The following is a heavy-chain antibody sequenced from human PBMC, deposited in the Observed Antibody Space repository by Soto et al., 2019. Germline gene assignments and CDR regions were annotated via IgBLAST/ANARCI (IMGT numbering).Heavy chain of an antibody. CDR2: IHHSGST. D-gene: IGHD6-19*01. V-gene: IGHV4-4*02. CDR1: GDCISSMNW. Sequence: SETLSLTCAVSGDCISSMNWGSWVRQPPGKGLEWIGEIHHSGSTNYNPSLKSRVTISVEKSKNQFSLKLSSVTAADTAVYYCARPIGQWLVSWGQGTLVTVSS. J-gene: IGHJ5*02. CDR3: ARPIGQWLVS.